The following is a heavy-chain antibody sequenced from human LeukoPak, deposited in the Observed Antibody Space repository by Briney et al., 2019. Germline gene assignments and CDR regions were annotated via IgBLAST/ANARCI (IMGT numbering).Heavy chain of an antibody. CDR1: GGSISSSNW. Sequence: IPSGTLSLTCAVSGGSISSSNWWSWVRQPPGKGLEWIGEIYHSGSTNYNPSLKSRVTISVDTSKNQFSLKLSSVTAADTAVYYCATPSRAGLYYFDYWGQGTLVTVSS. CDR3: ATPSRAGLYYFDY. CDR2: IYHSGST. V-gene: IGHV4-4*02. J-gene: IGHJ4*02. D-gene: IGHD2-2*01.